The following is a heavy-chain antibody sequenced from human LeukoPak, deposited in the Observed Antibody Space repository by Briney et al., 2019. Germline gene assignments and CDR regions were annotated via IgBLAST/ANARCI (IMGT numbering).Heavy chain of an antibody. V-gene: IGHV1-69*05. J-gene: IGHJ5*02. CDR2: IIPIFGTA. D-gene: IGHD3-22*01. CDR1: GGTFSSYA. CDR3: ASDYYDSSGYYRFDP. Sequence: ASVKVSCKASGGTFSSYAISWVRQAPGQGLEWMGGIIPIFGTANYAQKFQGRVTITTDESTSTAYMELSSLRSEDTALYYCASDYYDSSGYYRFDPWGQGTLVTVSS.